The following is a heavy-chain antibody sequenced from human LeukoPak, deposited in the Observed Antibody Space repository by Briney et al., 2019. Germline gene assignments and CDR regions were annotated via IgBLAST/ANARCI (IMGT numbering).Heavy chain of an antibody. CDR1: GFTFSNAW. J-gene: IGHJ6*02. CDR3: ARDHHVPDFWSGRYYYGMDV. Sequence: PGGSLRLSCAASGFTFSNAWMNWVRQAPGKGLEWVAVISYDGSNKYYADSVKGRFTISRDNSKNTLYLQMNSLRAEDTAVYYCARDHHVPDFWSGRYYYGMDVWGQGTTVTVSS. D-gene: IGHD3-3*01. CDR2: ISYDGSNK. V-gene: IGHV3-30-3*01.